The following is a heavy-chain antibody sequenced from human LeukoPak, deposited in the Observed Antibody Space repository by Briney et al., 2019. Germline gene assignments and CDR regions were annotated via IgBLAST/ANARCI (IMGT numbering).Heavy chain of an antibody. V-gene: IGHV3-33*06. J-gene: IGHJ4*02. CDR2: IWPDGTHT. Sequence: PGGSLRLSCAASGFTYSAFGMHWVRQAPGKGLEWVAIIWPDGTHTYYADSVKGRFTISRDNSKNTLYLQMNSLRAEDTAVYYCAKDQLGYYDSSGYDYWGQGTLVTVSS. D-gene: IGHD3-22*01. CDR1: GFTYSAFG. CDR3: AKDQLGYYDSSGYDY.